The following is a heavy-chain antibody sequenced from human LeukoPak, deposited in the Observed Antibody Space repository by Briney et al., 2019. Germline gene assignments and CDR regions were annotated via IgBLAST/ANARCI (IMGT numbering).Heavy chain of an antibody. V-gene: IGHV4-39*07. CDR1: GGSISSSSYY. CDR3: ARAIAAAVPL. Sequence: SETLSLTCTVSGGSISSSSYYWGWIRQPPGKGLEWIGSIYYSGSTYYNPSLKSRVTISVDTSKNQFSLKLSSVTAADTAVYYCARAIAAAVPLWGQGTLVTVSS. J-gene: IGHJ4*02. CDR2: IYYSGST. D-gene: IGHD6-13*01.